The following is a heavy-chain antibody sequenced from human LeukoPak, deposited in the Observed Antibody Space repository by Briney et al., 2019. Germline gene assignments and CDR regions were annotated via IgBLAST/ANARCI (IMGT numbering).Heavy chain of an antibody. CDR3: AIDSSSNYYYYYMDV. Sequence: ASVKVSCKASGYTFTSYYMHWVRQAPGQGLEWMGIINPSGGSTSYAQKFQGRVTMARDMSTSTVYMELSSLRSEDTAVYYCAIDSSSNYYYYYMDVWGKGITVTVSS. CDR2: INPSGGST. V-gene: IGHV1-46*01. D-gene: IGHD6-6*01. CDR1: GYTFTSYY. J-gene: IGHJ6*03.